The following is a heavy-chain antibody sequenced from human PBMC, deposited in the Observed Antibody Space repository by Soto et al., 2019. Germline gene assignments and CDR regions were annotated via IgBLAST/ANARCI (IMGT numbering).Heavy chain of an antibody. Sequence: SETLSLTCTVSGGSIISSNFYWGWIRQPPGKELEWIGYIYYSGSTNYNPSLKSRVTISVDTSKNQFSLKLSSVTAADTAVYYCARWAYYYDSSGYNYYYYGMDVWGQGTTVT. CDR3: ARWAYYYDSSGYNYYYYGMDV. J-gene: IGHJ6*02. CDR1: GGSIISSNFY. V-gene: IGHV4-61*05. CDR2: IYYSGST. D-gene: IGHD3-22*01.